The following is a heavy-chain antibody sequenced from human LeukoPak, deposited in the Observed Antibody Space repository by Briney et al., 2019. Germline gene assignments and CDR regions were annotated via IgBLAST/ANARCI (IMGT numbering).Heavy chain of an antibody. CDR3: ARDAARDYGDYQSLFDY. D-gene: IGHD4-17*01. CDR1: GFTFSSYS. Sequence: PGGSLRLSCAASGFTFSSYSMNWVRQAPGKGLEWVSSISSSSSYIYYADSVKGRFTISRDNAKNTLYLQMNSLRAEDTAVYYCARDAARDYGDYQSLFDYWGQGTLVTVSS. CDR2: ISSSSSYI. J-gene: IGHJ4*02. V-gene: IGHV3-21*01.